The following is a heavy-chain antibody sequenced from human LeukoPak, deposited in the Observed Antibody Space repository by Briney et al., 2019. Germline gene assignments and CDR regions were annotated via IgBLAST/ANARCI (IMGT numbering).Heavy chain of an antibody. V-gene: IGHV3-30*01. Sequence: YADSVKGRFTISRDNSKNTLYLQMNSLRAEDTAVYYCARDPWAGRYYGSGSYLGYYYGMDVWGQGTTVTVSS. J-gene: IGHJ6*02. CDR3: ARDPWAGRYYGSGSYLGYYYGMDV. D-gene: IGHD3-10*01.